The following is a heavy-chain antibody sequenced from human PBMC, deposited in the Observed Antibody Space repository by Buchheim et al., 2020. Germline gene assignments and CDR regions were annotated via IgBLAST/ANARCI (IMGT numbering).Heavy chain of an antibody. CDR1: GFTFSSYA. D-gene: IGHD3-9*01. CDR3: AKDFYRRYFDPQDALVQDYYYYMDV. J-gene: IGHJ6*03. V-gene: IGHV3-23*01. CDR2: ISGSGGST. Sequence: EVQLLESGGGLVQPGGSLRLSCAASGFTFSSYAMSWVRQAPGKGLEWVSAISGSGGSTYYADSVKGRFTISRDNSKNTLYLQMNSLRAEDTAVYYCAKDFYRRYFDPQDALVQDYYYYMDVWGKGTT.